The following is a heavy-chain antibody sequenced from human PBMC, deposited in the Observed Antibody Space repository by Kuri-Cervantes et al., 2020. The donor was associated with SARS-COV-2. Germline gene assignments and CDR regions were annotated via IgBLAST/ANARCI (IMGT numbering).Heavy chain of an antibody. D-gene: IGHD3-10*01. Sequence: SVKVSCKASGGTFSSYAISWVRQAPGQGLEWMGGIIPIFGTANYAQKFQGRVTITADKSTSTAYMELSSLRSEDTAVYYCAREGSMVRGNYYMDVWGKGTTVTVSS. CDR1: GGTFSSYA. CDR3: AREGSMVRGNYYMDV. CDR2: IIPIFGTA. J-gene: IGHJ6*03. V-gene: IGHV1-69*06.